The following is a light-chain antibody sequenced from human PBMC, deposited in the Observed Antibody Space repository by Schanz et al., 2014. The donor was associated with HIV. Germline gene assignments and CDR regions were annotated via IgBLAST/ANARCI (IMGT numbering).Light chain of an antibody. CDR2: GAS. CDR3: QQYGSSPDT. V-gene: IGKV3-20*01. J-gene: IGKJ2*01. CDR1: QSVSSN. Sequence: EIVLTQSPATLSVSPGERATLSCRASQSVSSNLAWYQQKPGQAPRLLIYGASTRATGIPARFSGSGSGTEFTLTISRLEPEDFAVYYCQQYGSSPDTFGQGTKLEI.